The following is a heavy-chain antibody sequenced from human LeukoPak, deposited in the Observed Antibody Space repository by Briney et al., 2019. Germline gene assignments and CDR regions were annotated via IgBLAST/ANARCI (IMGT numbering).Heavy chain of an antibody. D-gene: IGHD2-15*01. CDR1: GGFISSYY. J-gene: IGHJ4*02. V-gene: IGHV4-59*01. CDR2: IYYSGST. CDR3: ARTPCSGGSCYPDN. Sequence: TSETLSLTCTVSGGFISSYYWSWIRQPPGKGLEWIGYIYYSGSTDYNPSLKSRVTISVDTSKNQFSLKLRSVTAADTAVYYCARTPCSGGSCYPDNWGQGTLVTVSS.